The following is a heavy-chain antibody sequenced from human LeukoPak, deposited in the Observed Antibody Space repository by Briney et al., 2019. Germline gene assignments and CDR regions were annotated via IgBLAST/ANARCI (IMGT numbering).Heavy chain of an antibody. D-gene: IGHD6-19*01. CDR3: AKDSASSGDDY. CDR1: GFTFDDYA. CDR2: ISWNSGSI. V-gene: IGHV3-9*01. J-gene: IGHJ4*02. Sequence: GGSLRLSCAASGFTFDDYAMHWVRQAPGKGLEWVSGISWNSGSIGYADSVKGRFTISRDNAKNSLYLQMNSLRAEDTALYYCAKDSASSGDDYWGQGTLVTVSS.